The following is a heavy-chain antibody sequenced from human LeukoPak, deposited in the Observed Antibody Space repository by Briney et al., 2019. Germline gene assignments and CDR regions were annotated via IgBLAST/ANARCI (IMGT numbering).Heavy chain of an antibody. Sequence: SETLSLTCTVSGDSISRSRYHWGWIRQPPGKGLEWIAHIYYVGNTHYNPSLQSRVTISVDTSKNQFSLKLNSVTAADTAVYYCARRDPVLEATTDWGQGTLVTVSS. CDR1: GDSISRSRYH. CDR2: IYYVGNT. CDR3: ARRDPVLEATTD. J-gene: IGHJ4*02. V-gene: IGHV4-39*01. D-gene: IGHD2-8*02.